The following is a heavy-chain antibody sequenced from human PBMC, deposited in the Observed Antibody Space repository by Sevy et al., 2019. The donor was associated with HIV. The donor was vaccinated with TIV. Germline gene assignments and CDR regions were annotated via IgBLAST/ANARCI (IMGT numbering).Heavy chain of an antibody. V-gene: IGHV3-73*01. Sequence: GGSLRLSCAASGFNFSGSTMYWVRQASGKGLEWVGRIRRKVNIYATAYAASVKGRFTISRDDSKNTAYLQMNGLKTEDTAKYYCSSQRSIAVAGDYLDYRGQGTLVTVSS. CDR2: IRRKVNIYAT. J-gene: IGHJ4*02. CDR3: SSQRSIAVAGDYLDY. D-gene: IGHD6-19*01. CDR1: GFNFSGST.